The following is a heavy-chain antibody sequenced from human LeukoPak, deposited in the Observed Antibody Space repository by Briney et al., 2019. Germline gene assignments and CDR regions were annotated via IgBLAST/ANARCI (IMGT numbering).Heavy chain of an antibody. V-gene: IGHV1-2*02. CDR3: ARCVGGPGDIVATAGDFDY. J-gene: IGHJ4*02. CDR2: INPNSGGT. CDR1: GYTFSNYY. Sequence: ASVKVSCKASGYTFSNYYIHWVRQAPGQGLEWMGWINPNSGGTNYAQKFQGRVTMTRDTSISTAYMELSRLRSDDTAVYYCARCVGGPGDIVATAGDFDYWGQGTLVTVSS. D-gene: IGHD5-12*01.